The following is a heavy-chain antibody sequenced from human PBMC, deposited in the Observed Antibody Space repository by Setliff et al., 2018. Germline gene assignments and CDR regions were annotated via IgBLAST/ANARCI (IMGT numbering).Heavy chain of an antibody. CDR2: ISSSSGNT. CDR1: GYAFNRNG. J-gene: IGHJ6*04. V-gene: IGHV1-18*01. CDR3: ARDTNQWDTTYMDV. D-gene: IGHD1-26*01. Sequence: ASVKVSCKASGYAFNRNGMSWVRQAPGQGLEWMGWISSSSGNTNYAQKFQGRVTMTRDTSTSTFYMELRGLTSDDTAVYYCARDTNQWDTTYMDVWGKGTTVTVSS.